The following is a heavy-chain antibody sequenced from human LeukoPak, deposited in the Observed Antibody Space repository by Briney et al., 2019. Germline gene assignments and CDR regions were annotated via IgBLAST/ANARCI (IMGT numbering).Heavy chain of an antibody. D-gene: IGHD6-13*01. Sequence: GGSLRLSCAASGFTFSSYGMHWVRQAPGKGLEWMAVIWYDGSNKYYADSVKGRFTISRDNSKNTLYLQMNSLRAEDTAVYYCARDRIAAAGPVYYFDYWGQGTLVTVSS. CDR3: ARDRIAAAGPVYYFDY. CDR1: GFTFSSYG. V-gene: IGHV3-33*01. J-gene: IGHJ4*02. CDR2: IWYDGSNK.